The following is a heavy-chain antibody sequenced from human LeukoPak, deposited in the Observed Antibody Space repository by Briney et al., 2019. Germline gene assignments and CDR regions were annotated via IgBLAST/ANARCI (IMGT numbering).Heavy chain of an antibody. Sequence: GGSLRLSCAASGFPFSSYAMSWVRQVPGEGLVWVSRINEDGSITNYADSVKGRFSISRDNAKNTLYLQINSLRAEDTAVYYCGRDLGGRSGYWGQGTLVTVSS. D-gene: IGHD1-26*01. CDR2: INEDGSIT. CDR1: GFPFSSYA. V-gene: IGHV3-74*01. J-gene: IGHJ4*02. CDR3: GRDLGGRSGY.